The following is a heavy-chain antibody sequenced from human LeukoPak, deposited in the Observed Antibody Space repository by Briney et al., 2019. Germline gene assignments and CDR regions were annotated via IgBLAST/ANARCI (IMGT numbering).Heavy chain of an antibody. Sequence: HPGGSLRLSCAASGFTLSSYAMSWVRQAPGKGLEWVSAISGSGGSTYYADSVKGRFTISRDNSKNTLYRQMNSLRAADTAVYYCAKPDILTGVFDYWGQGTLVTVSS. CDR2: ISGSGGST. V-gene: IGHV3-23*01. CDR3: AKPDILTGVFDY. D-gene: IGHD3-9*01. J-gene: IGHJ4*02. CDR1: GFTLSSYA.